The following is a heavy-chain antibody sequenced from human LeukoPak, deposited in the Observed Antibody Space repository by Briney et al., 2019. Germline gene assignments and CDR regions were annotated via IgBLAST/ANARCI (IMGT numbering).Heavy chain of an antibody. CDR2: IKQDGSAE. CDR3: ARPRQDGEIFDH. J-gene: IGHJ4*02. Sequence: GGSLRLSCVASGFSFSSYWMSWVRQVPGKGLEWVADIKQDGSAELYVDSVKGRFTILRDNAKKSLYLQMNSLRVEDTAVYYCARPRQDGEIFDHWGQGTLVTVSS. D-gene: IGHD5-24*01. CDR1: GFSFSSYW. V-gene: IGHV3-7*03.